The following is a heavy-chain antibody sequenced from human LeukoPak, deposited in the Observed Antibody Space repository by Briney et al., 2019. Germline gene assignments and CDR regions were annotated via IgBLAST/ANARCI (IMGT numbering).Heavy chain of an antibody. J-gene: IGHJ4*02. CDR1: GFTFSTYA. D-gene: IGHD6-19*01. V-gene: IGHV3-23*01. CDR2: TSGRSDST. Sequence: GGSLRLSCAASGFTFSTYAMSWVRQAPGKGLEWVSATSGRSDSTYYADSVQGRCTISRDNSKNTLYLQLNSLGAEDTAIYYCAKDIRASGWYYFDYWGQGTLVTVSS. CDR3: AKDIRASGWYYFDY.